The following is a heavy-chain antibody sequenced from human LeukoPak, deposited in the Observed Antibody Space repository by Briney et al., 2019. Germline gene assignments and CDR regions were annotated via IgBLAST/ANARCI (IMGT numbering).Heavy chain of an antibody. D-gene: IGHD6-13*01. J-gene: IGHJ1*01. V-gene: IGHV3-7*03. CDR1: GFTFSSYW. Sequence: PGGSLRLSCAASGFTFSSYWMNWARQAPGKGLEWVASINHNGNVNYYVDSVKGRFTISRDNAKNSLYLQMSNLRAEDTAVYFCAKDRSLVRPQYFQHWGQGTLVTVSS. CDR3: AKDRSLVRPQYFQH. CDR2: INHNGNVN.